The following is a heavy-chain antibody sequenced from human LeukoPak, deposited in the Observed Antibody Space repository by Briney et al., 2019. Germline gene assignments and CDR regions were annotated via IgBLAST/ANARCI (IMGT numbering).Heavy chain of an antibody. J-gene: IGHJ4*02. D-gene: IGHD3-22*01. Sequence: ASVKVSCKASGYTFTSYYMHWVRQAPGQGLEWMGIINPSGGSTSYAQKFQGRVTMTRDMSTSTVYMELSSLRSEDTAVYYCATYYYDSSGYSVFDYWSQGTLVTVSS. CDR1: GYTFTSYY. CDR2: INPSGGST. V-gene: IGHV1-46*01. CDR3: ATYYYDSSGYSVFDY.